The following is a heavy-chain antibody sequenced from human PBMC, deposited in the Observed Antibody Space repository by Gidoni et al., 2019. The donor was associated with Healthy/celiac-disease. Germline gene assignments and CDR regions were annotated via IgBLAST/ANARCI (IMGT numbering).Heavy chain of an antibody. CDR1: GGSIISYY. Sequence: QVQLQESGPGLVKPSETLSLTCTFSGGSIISYYWSWIRQPPGKGLEWIGYIYYSGSTNYNPSLKSRVTISVDTSKKQFSLKLSSVTAADTAVYYCARVGKYYFDYWGQGTLVTVSS. V-gene: IGHV4-59*01. CDR3: ARVGKYYFDY. J-gene: IGHJ4*02. CDR2: IYYSGST. D-gene: IGHD3-16*01.